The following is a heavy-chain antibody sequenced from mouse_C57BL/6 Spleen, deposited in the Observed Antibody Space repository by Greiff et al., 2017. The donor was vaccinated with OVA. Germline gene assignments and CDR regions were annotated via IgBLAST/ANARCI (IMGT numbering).Heavy chain of an antibody. J-gene: IGHJ2*01. CDR1: GYSFTGYY. V-gene: IGHV1-42*01. Sequence: EVQLQQSGPELVKPGASVKISCKASGYSFTGYYMNWVKQSPEKSLEWIGEINPSTGGTTYNQKFKAKATLTVDKSSSTAYMQLKSLTSEDSAVYYCARSAYWDYWGQGTTLTVSS. CDR2: INPSTGGT. CDR3: ARSAYWDY.